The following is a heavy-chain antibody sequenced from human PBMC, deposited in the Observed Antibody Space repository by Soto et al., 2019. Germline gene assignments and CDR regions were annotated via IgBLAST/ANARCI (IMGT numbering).Heavy chain of an antibody. CDR1: SGSISSSNW. D-gene: IGHD3-3*01. CDR3: ARHQYYDFWSGYYTGTYFDY. CDR2: LYYSGST. V-gene: IGHV4-39*01. J-gene: IGHJ4*02. Sequence: SETLSLTCAVSSGSISSSNWWWWLRPPPGKGVEWIGSLYYSGSTYYNPSLKSRVPISVDTSKNQFSLKLSSVTAADTAVYYCARHQYYDFWSGYYTGTYFDYWGQGTLVTVSS.